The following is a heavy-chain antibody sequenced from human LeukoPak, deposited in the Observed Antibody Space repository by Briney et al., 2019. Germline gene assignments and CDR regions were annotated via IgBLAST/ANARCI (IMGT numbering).Heavy chain of an antibody. D-gene: IGHD3-16*01. J-gene: IGHJ4*02. Sequence: PSETLSLTCAVYGGSFSGYYWSWIRQPPGKGLEWIGEINHSGSTNYNPSLKSRVTISVDTSKNQFSLKLSSVTAADTAVYYCARRRIYDYVWGRQPPIDYWGQGTLVTVSS. CDR3: ARRRIYDYVWGRQPPIDY. CDR2: INHSGST. CDR1: GGSFSGYY. V-gene: IGHV4-34*01.